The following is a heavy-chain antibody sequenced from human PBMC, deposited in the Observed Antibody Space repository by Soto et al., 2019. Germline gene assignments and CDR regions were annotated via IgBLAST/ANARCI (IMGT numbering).Heavy chain of an antibody. CDR1: GYTFISYP. CDR2: ISTYNGNT. J-gene: IGHJ5*02. CDR3: AKMSAAVGGRFDP. D-gene: IGHD6-13*01. V-gene: IGHV1-18*01. Sequence: QVHLVQSGAEVKKPGASVKVSCKASGYTFISYPITWVRQAPGQGLEWMGWISTYNGNTHYAHKFQDRLTLTTATSTRTAYLELRSLRSADTAVYFCAKMSAAVGGRFDPWGQGTLVTVSS.